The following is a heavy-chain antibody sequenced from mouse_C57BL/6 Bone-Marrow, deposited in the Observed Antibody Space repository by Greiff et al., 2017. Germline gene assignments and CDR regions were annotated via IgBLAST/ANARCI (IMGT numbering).Heavy chain of an antibody. CDR2: IDPENGDT. D-gene: IGHD4-1*01. CDR1: GFNIKDDY. Sequence: EVQLQPSGAELVRPGASVKLSCTASGFNIKDDYMHWVKQRPEQGLEWIGWIDPENGDTEYASKFQGKATITADTSSNTAYLQLSSLTSEDTAVYYCTTWALFDYWGQGTTLTVSS. J-gene: IGHJ2*01. CDR3: TTWALFDY. V-gene: IGHV14-4*01.